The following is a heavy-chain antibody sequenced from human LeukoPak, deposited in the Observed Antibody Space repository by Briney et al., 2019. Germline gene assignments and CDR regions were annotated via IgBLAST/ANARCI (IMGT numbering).Heavy chain of an antibody. V-gene: IGHV4-59*01. CDR3: ARGGSGIYYRYFDV. CDR2: IYYSGST. CDR1: GGSISSYY. J-gene: IGHJ2*01. Sequence: SETLSLTCTVSGGSISSYYWSWIRQPPGKGLEWIGYIYYSGSTNYNPSLKSRVTISVDTSKNQFSLKLSSVTAAGTAVYYCARGGSGIYYRYFDVWGRGILVTVSS. D-gene: IGHD3-10*01.